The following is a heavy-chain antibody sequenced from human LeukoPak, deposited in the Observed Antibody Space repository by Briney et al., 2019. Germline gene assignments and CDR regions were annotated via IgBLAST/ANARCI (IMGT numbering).Heavy chain of an antibody. Sequence: SETLSLTCTVSGGSISDHYWNWIRQPPGRGLEWIGYMYYIGSANYNPSLSSRVTMSVDTSKNQFSLKLASVTAADTAVYYCARRPACSPFDDYFDPWGQGTLVTVSS. V-gene: IGHV4-59*08. D-gene: IGHD4/OR15-4a*01. CDR2: MYYIGSA. J-gene: IGHJ5*02. CDR3: ARRPACSPFDDYFDP. CDR1: GGSISDHY.